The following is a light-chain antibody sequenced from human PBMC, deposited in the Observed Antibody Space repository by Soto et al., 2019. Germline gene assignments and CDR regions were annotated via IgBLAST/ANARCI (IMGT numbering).Light chain of an antibody. CDR2: EVN. V-gene: IGLV2-8*01. Sequence: QSALTQPASASGSPGQSVAISCPGTSSDVGGYNYVSWYQQHPGKAPKLMIYEVNKRPSGVPDRFSGSKSGNTASLTVSGLQAEDEADYYCSSYAGSSNVFGAGTKATVL. CDR3: SSYAGSSNV. J-gene: IGLJ1*01. CDR1: SSDVGGYNY.